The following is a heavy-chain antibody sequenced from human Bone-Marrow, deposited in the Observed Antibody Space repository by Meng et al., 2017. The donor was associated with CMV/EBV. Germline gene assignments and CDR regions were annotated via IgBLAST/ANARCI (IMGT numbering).Heavy chain of an antibody. V-gene: IGHV1-18*01. CDR2: MSAYNGKT. Sequence: ASVKVSCKPSGYTFTSYGIDWVRQAPGQGLEWMGWMSAYNGKTNYAQKFQGRVTMTTDTSTSTAYMELRSLRSDDTAVYYCASGNLNRITIFGVAYDAFDIWGQGTMVTVSS. D-gene: IGHD3-3*01. J-gene: IGHJ3*02. CDR3: ASGNLNRITIFGVAYDAFDI. CDR1: GYTFTSYG.